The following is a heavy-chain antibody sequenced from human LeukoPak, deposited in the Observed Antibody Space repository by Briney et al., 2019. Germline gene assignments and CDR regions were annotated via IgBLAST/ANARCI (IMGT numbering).Heavy chain of an antibody. J-gene: IGHJ4*02. CDR1: GFTFSDYY. CDR2: ISTSGRHT. V-gene: IGHV3-11*06. Sequence: GGSLRLTCAASGFTFSDYYMSWIRQAPGKGLEWVSYISTSGRHTNYADSVKGRFTISRDNAKKSVYVQMNSLRAEDTAVFYCVRGGGAFDYWGQGTLVTVSS. D-gene: IGHD1-26*01. CDR3: VRGGGAFDY.